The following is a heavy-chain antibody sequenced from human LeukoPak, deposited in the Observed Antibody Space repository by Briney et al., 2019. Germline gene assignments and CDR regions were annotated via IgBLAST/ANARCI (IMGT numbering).Heavy chain of an antibody. CDR2: IIPIFGTA. CDR3: ASRYSSSWYYYYYGMDV. Sequence: SVKVSCKASGGTFSSYAISWVRQAPGQGLEWMGGIIPIFGTANYAQKFQGRVTITADESTSTAYMELSSLRSEDTAVYYSASRYSSSWYYYYYGMDVWGQGTTVTVSS. CDR1: GGTFSSYA. V-gene: IGHV1-69*13. J-gene: IGHJ6*02. D-gene: IGHD6-13*01.